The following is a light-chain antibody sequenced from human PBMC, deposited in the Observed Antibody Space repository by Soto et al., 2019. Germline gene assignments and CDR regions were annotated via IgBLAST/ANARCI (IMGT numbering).Light chain of an antibody. V-gene: IGKV3D-15*01. Sequence: EIVLTQSPGTLSLSPGERATLSCRASQSVGSNLAWYQQKPGQAPRLLISGASTRATGVPARFSGSGSGTEFTLTITSLQSEDFAVYCCQQYNNWPLTFGPGTKVDI. CDR3: QQYNNWPLT. CDR1: QSVGSN. J-gene: IGKJ3*01. CDR2: GAS.